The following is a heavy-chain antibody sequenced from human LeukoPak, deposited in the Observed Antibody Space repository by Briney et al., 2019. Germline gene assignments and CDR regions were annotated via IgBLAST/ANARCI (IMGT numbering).Heavy chain of an antibody. J-gene: IGHJ1*01. V-gene: IGHV4-34*01. D-gene: IGHD6-19*01. CDR2: INHSGST. Sequence: SETLSLTCAVYGGSFSGYYWSWIRQPPGKGLEWIGEINHSGSTNYNPSLKSRVTISVDTSKNQFSLKLSSVTAADTAVYYCARGTAVAGPPRDESFQHWGQGTLVTVSS. CDR3: ARGTAVAGPPRDESFQH. CDR1: GGSFSGYY.